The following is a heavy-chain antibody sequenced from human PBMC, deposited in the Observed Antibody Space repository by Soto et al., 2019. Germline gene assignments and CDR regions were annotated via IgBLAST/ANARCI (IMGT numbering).Heavy chain of an antibody. CDR2: IYHSGST. CDR3: AGLKYFHSCPVGWFDP. D-gene: IGHD2-15*01. J-gene: IGHJ5*02. Sequence: SETLSLTCAVSGGSISSGGYSWSWIRQPPGKGLEWIGYIYHSGSTYYNPSLKSRVTISVDRSKNQFSLKLSSVTAADTAVYYCAGLKYFHSCPVGWFDPWGQGTLVTVSS. V-gene: IGHV4-30-2*01. CDR1: GGSISSGGYS.